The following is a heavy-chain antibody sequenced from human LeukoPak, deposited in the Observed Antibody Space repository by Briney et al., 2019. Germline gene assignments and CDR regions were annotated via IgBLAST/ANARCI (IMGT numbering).Heavy chain of an antibody. J-gene: IGHJ4*02. V-gene: IGHV4-59*12. CDR1: GASISNYY. Sequence: SETLSLTCTVSGASISNYYWSWVRQSPGKGLEWGGYMLYSGSTNQNPSLRSRVTISVDTSKNQVSLKLSSVTAADTAVYYCARGELLWFGAPAGHLDYWGQGTLVTVSS. CDR2: MLYSGST. CDR3: ARGELLWFGAPAGHLDY. D-gene: IGHD3-10*01.